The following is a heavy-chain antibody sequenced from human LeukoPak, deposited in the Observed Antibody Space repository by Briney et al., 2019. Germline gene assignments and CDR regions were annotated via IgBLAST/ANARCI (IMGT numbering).Heavy chain of an antibody. CDR3: ARVGVAATFDY. D-gene: IGHD2-15*01. J-gene: IGHJ4*02. CDR1: GYSFTIYW. V-gene: IGHV5-51*01. Sequence: GESLQISCQGSGYSFTIYWIGGARQMPGKGLEWMGVIYPGDSDTRYSPSFQGQVTISADKSISTAYLQWSSLKASDTAMYYCARVGVAATFDYWGQGTLVTVSS. CDR2: IYPGDSDT.